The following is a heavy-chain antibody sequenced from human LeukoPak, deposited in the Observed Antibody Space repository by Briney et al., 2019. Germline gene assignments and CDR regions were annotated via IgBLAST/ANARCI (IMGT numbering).Heavy chain of an antibody. CDR1: DYTFITYG. Sequence: ASVKVSCKASDYTFITYGLSWVRQAPGQGLEWMGWINTYNGNTNYAQKLQGRVTMTTDTSTNTAYMELRSLRSDDTAVYYCARDRSDHYDRSAYSWNDAFDLWGQGTMVTVSS. D-gene: IGHD3-22*01. CDR3: ARDRSDHYDRSAYSWNDAFDL. V-gene: IGHV1-18*01. J-gene: IGHJ3*01. CDR2: INTYNGNT.